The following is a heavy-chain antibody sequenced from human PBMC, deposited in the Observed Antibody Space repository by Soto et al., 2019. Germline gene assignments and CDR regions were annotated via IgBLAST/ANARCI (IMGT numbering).Heavy chain of an antibody. CDR3: ARDPVNYYGSWTYGMDV. Sequence: PGGSLRLSCAASGIIFSSYGMHWVRQAPGKGLEWVAVISYDGTNKYYGDSVKGRFTISRDNSKNTLYLQMNSLRAEDTAVYYSARDPVNYYGSWTYGMDVWGQGTTVTVSS. V-gene: IGHV3-30*03. CDR2: ISYDGTNK. D-gene: IGHD3-10*01. CDR1: GIIFSSYG. J-gene: IGHJ6*02.